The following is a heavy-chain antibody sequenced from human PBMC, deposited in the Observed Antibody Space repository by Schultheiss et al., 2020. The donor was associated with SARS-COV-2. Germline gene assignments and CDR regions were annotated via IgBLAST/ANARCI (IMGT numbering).Heavy chain of an antibody. CDR1: GGSISSYY. D-gene: IGHD2-15*01. J-gene: IGHJ4*02. CDR2: INHSGST. CDR3: ARLGYCSGGSCYPPDFDY. V-gene: IGHV4-34*01. Sequence: SETLSLTCTVSGGSISSYYWSWIRQPPGKGLEWIGEINHSGSTNYNPSLKSRVTISVDTSKNQFSLNLTSVTAADTAVYYCARLGYCSGGSCYPPDFDYWGQGILVTVSS.